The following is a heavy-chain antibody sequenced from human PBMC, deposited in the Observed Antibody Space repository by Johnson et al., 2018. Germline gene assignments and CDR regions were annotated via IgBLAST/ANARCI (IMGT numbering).Heavy chain of an antibody. CDR3: AGPFGTNGVCWYYFDY. CDR2: IYYDGSNI. D-gene: IGHD2-8*01. Sequence: VQLLETGGGMVQPGRSLRLSCATSGFTFSRFAMHWVRQAPGKGLDWVAVIYYDGSNIYYSDSVKGRFSLSRDNSKSTVYLQMNSLRVEDTAVYYCAGPFGTNGVCWYYFDYWGQGTLVTVSS. CDR1: GFTFSRFA. J-gene: IGHJ4*02. V-gene: IGHV3-33*01.